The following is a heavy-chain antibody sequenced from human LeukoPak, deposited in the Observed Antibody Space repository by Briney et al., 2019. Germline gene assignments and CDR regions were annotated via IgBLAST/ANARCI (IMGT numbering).Heavy chain of an antibody. Sequence: ASVKVSYKASGFTFTGYHMHWLRQAPGQGLEWMGWINPNGGGTDYAQKFQGRVTMTRDTTISMTYMELKWLRSDDTAVYYCARDRSRVLDYWGQGTQVTVSS. J-gene: IGHJ4*02. V-gene: IGHV1-2*02. CDR3: ARDRSRVLDY. CDR1: GFTFTGYH. D-gene: IGHD2-8*02. CDR2: INPNGGGT.